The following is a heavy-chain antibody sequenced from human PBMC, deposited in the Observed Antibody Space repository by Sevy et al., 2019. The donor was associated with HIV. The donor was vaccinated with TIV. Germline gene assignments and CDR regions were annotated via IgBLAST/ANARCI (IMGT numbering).Heavy chain of an antibody. D-gene: IGHD2-15*01. Sequence: GGSLRLSCAASGFAVSTNYMSWVRQAPGKGLEWVSVIYIDDSTYYADSVKGRFTFSRDNSKNTLYLQMNSLRAEDTAVYYCARVSGSWYFDLWAVAPWSPSPQ. CDR1: GFAVSTNY. V-gene: IGHV3-53*01. CDR3: ARVSGSWYFDL. CDR2: IYIDDST. J-gene: IGHJ2*01.